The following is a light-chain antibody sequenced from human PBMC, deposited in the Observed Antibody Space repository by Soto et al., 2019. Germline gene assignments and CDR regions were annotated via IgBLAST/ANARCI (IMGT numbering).Light chain of an antibody. CDR2: DVT. CDR1: SSDVGGDSY. Sequence: QSALTQPASVSGSPGQSITISCTGTSSDVGGDSYVSWYQQHPGKAPKLMIFDVTYRPSGVSNRFSGSKSGNTASLTISGLQAEDEADYSCTSYTSSSTLVVFGGGTQLTVL. V-gene: IGLV2-14*01. CDR3: TSYTSSSTLVV. J-gene: IGLJ3*02.